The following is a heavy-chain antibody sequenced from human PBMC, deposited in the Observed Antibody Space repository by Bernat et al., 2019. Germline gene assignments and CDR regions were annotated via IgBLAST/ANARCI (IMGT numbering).Heavy chain of an antibody. D-gene: IGHD2-15*01. CDR1: GFSVSSNY. CDR2: IYSGGNT. CDR3: ARGYCSDGSCYRDY. Sequence: EIQLVESGGGLIQPGGSLRLSCAASGFSVSSNYMSWVRQAPGKGLEWVSVIYSGGNTYYADSAKGRFTISRDNSKNTLYLQMNSLRAEDTAVYYCARGYCSDGSCYRDYWGQGTLVTVSS. V-gene: IGHV3-53*01. J-gene: IGHJ4*02.